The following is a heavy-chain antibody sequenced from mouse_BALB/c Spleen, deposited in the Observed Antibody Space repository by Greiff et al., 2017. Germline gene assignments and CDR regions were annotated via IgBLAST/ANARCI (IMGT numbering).Heavy chain of an antibody. Sequence: QVQLQQPGAELVKPGASVKLSCKASGYTFTSYYMYWVKQRPGQVLEWIGGINPSYGGTNFNEKFKSKATLTVDKSSSTAYMQLSSLTSEDSAVYYCTRDGRGLAYWGQGTLVTVSA. CDR1: GYTFTSYY. CDR2: INPSYGGT. CDR3: TRDGRGLAY. V-gene: IGHV1-53*01. D-gene: IGHD1-1*02. J-gene: IGHJ3*01.